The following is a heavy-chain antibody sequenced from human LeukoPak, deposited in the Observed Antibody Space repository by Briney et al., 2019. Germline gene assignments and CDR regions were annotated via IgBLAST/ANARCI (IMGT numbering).Heavy chain of an antibody. D-gene: IGHD1-26*01. CDR2: ISYSGST. Sequence: SETLSLTCTVSGGSISSSSYYWGWIRQPPGKGLEWIGSISYSGSTYYNPSLRSRVTISVDTSKNQFSLKLSSVTAAETAVYYCGRPTYRGSIEIVFDIGGQGTRVTVFS. CDR1: GGSISSSSYY. CDR3: GRPTYRGSIEIVFDI. V-gene: IGHV4-39*01. J-gene: IGHJ3*02.